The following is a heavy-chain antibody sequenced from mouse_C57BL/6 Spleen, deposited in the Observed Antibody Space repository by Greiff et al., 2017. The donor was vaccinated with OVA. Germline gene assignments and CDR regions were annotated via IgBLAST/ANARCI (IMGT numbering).Heavy chain of an antibody. J-gene: IGHJ2*01. CDR2: INPGSGGT. CDR3: ARDDIYYDYYDY. CDR1: GYAFTNYL. D-gene: IGHD2-4*01. V-gene: IGHV1-54*01. Sequence: VQLVESGAELVRPGTSVKVSCKASGYAFTNYLIEWVKQRPGQGLEWIGVINPGSGGTNYNEKFKGKATLTADKSSSTAYMQLSSLTSEDSAVYFCARDDIYYDYYDYWGQGTTLTVSS.